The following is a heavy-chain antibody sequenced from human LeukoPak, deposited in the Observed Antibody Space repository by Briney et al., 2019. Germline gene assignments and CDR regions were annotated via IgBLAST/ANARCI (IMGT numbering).Heavy chain of an antibody. J-gene: IGHJ4*02. CDR3: ARGVGDVGDY. Sequence: ASVKVSCKASGYTFTSYHINWVRQATGQGLEWMGWMSPNSGNTDYAQKFQGRVTMTRDTSINTAYMELSSLRSEDTAVYYCARGVGDVGDYWGQGTLVTVSS. V-gene: IGHV1-8*01. CDR2: MSPNSGNT. D-gene: IGHD3-16*01. CDR1: GYTFTSYH.